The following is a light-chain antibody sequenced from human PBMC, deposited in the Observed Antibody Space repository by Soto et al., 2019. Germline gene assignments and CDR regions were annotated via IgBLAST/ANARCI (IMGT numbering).Light chain of an antibody. V-gene: IGKV1-5*03. Sequence: IQMPQYPTTLSTSVGDRVPITCRASQSISTWLAWYQQEPGKAPKLLIHKASSLESGVPSRFSGSGSGTEFTLTISSLQPDDFATYYCQQYDSYPTWTFGQGTKVDI. CDR1: QSISTW. J-gene: IGKJ1*01. CDR2: KAS. CDR3: QQYDSYPTWT.